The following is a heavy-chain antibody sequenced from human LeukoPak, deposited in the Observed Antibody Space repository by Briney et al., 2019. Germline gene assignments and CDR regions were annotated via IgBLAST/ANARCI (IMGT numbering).Heavy chain of an antibody. CDR3: ARGDTTVTIDSGLGY. V-gene: IGHV1-2*02. CDR1: GYTFTGYY. J-gene: IGHJ4*02. D-gene: IGHD4-17*01. Sequence: ASVKVSCKASGYTFTGYYMHWVRQAPGQGLEWMGWINPNSGGTNYAQKFQGRVTMNRDTSISTAYMELSRLRSDDTAVYYCARGDTTVTIDSGLGYWGQGTLVTVSS. CDR2: INPNSGGT.